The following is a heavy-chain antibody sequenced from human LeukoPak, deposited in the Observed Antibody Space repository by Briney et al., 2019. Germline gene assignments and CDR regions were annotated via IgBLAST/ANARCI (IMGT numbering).Heavy chain of an antibody. CDR1: GFTFSSYD. CDR2: IGTAGDT. V-gene: IGHV3-13*01. CDR3: ARGSFGGAVLH. D-gene: IGHD3-16*01. Sequence: PGGSLRLSCAASGFTFSSYDMHWVRQATGKGLEWVSTIGTAGDTYYPGSVKGRFTISRENAKNSLYLQMNSPRAGDTAVYYCARGSFGGAVLHRGQGTLVTVSS. J-gene: IGHJ4*02.